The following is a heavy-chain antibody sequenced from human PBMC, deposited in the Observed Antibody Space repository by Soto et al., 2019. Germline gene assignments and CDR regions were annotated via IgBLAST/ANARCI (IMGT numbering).Heavy chain of an antibody. D-gene: IGHD6-13*01. Sequence: ASVKVSCKASGYTFTSYAMHWVRQAPGQRLEWMGWINAGNGNTKYSQKFQGRVTITRDTSASTAYMELSSLRSEDTAVYYCASLPISGSWYFAEYFQHWGQGTLVTVSS. V-gene: IGHV1-3*01. CDR1: GYTFTSYA. CDR3: ASLPISGSWYFAEYFQH. J-gene: IGHJ1*01. CDR2: INAGNGNT.